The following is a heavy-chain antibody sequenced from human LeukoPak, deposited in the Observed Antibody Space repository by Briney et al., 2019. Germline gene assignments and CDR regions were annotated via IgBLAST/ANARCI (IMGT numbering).Heavy chain of an antibody. D-gene: IGHD3-16*02. CDR3: ARAFSKRQTYRLGRILMFDY. CDR2: MNPNSGNT. Sequence: ASVKVSCTASGYTFTSYDINWVRQATGQGLEWMGWMNPNSGNTGYAQKFQGRVTMTRNTSISTAYMELSSLRSEDTAVYYCARAFSKRQTYRLGRILMFDYWGQGTLVTVSS. J-gene: IGHJ4*02. CDR1: GYTFTSYD. V-gene: IGHV1-8*01.